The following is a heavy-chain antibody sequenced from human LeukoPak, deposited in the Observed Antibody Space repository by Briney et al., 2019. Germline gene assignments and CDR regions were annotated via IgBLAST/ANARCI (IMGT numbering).Heavy chain of an antibody. CDR1: GGSISYCY. Sequence: SETLSLTCTVSGGSISYCYWSWIRQPPGKGLEWIGYIYYSGSTNYNPSLKSRVTISVGTSKNQFSLNLSSVTTADTAVYYCARVSCSSTSCPRRDALDVWGQGTMVTVSS. V-gene: IGHV4-59*01. CDR2: IYYSGST. J-gene: IGHJ3*01. D-gene: IGHD2-2*01. CDR3: ARVSCSSTSCPRRDALDV.